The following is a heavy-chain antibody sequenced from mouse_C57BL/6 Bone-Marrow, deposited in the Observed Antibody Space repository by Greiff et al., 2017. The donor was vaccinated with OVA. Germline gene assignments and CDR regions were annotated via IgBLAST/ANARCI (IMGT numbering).Heavy chain of an antibody. V-gene: IGHV7-3*01. CDR1: GFTFTDYY. D-gene: IGHD2-4*01. Sequence: EVQLVESGGGLVQPGGSLSLSCAASGFTFTDYYMSWVRQPPGKALEWLGFIRNKANGYTTEYSASVKGRFTISRDNSQSILYLQMNALRAEDSATYYSARSTMITTFISYAMDYWGQGTSVTVSS. J-gene: IGHJ4*01. CDR2: IRNKANGYTT. CDR3: ARSTMITTFISYAMDY.